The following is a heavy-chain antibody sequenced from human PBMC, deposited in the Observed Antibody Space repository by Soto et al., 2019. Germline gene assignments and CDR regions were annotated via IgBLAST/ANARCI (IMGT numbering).Heavy chain of an antibody. CDR1: GFTVSSNY. V-gene: IGHV3-66*01. D-gene: IGHD6-13*01. Sequence: GGSLRLSCAASGFTVSSNYMSWVRQAPGKGLEWVSVIYSGGSTYYADSVKGRFTISRDNSKNTLYLQMNSLGAEDTAVYYCARAGIAAPGLYYFDYWGQGTLVTVSS. CDR2: IYSGGST. CDR3: ARAGIAAPGLYYFDY. J-gene: IGHJ4*02.